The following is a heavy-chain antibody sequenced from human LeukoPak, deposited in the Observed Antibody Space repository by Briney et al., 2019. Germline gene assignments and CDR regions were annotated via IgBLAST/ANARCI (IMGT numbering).Heavy chain of an antibody. J-gene: IGHJ6*03. CDR3: ARGYCSSTSCYFGAPQYYYMDV. CDR1: GYTFTSYG. V-gene: IGHV1-18*01. CDR2: ISAYNGNT. Sequence: ASVKISCKASGYTFTSYGISWVRQAPGQGLEWMGWISAYNGNTNYAQKLQGRVTMTTDTSTSTAYMELRSLRSDDTAVYYCARGYCSSTSCYFGAPQYYYMDVWGKGTTVTVSS. D-gene: IGHD2-2*01.